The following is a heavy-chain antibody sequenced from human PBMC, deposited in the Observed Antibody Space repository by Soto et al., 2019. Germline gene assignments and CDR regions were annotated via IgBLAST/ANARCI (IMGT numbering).Heavy chain of an antibody. V-gene: IGHV1-18*04. CDR1: GYTFTSYG. J-gene: IGHJ5*02. CDR3: ARDGLAVAGHNWFDP. D-gene: IGHD6-19*01. Sequence: ASVKVSCKASGYTFTSYGISWVRQAPGQGLEWMGWISAYNGNTNYAQKLQGRVTMTADTSTSTAYMELRSLRSDDTAVYYCARDGLAVAGHNWFDPWGQGTLVTVSS. CDR2: ISAYNGNT.